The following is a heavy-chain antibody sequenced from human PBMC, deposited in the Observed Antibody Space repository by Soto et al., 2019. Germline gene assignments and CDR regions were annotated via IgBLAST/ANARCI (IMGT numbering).Heavy chain of an antibody. V-gene: IGHV4-39*01. CDR1: GGSISSSSYY. Sequence: PSETLSLTCTVSGGSISSSSYYWGWIRQPPGKGLEWIGSIYYSGSTYYNPSLKSRVTISVDTSKNQFSLKLSSVTAADTAVYYCARRPSSRPFDPWGQGTLVTVSS. J-gene: IGHJ5*02. CDR3: ARRPSSRPFDP. CDR2: IYYSGST.